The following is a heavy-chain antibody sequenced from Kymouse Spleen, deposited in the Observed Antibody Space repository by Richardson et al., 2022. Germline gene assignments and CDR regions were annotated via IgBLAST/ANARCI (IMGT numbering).Heavy chain of an antibody. CDR2: ISWNSGSI. V-gene: IGHV3-9*01. CDR1: GFTFDDYA. D-gene: IGHD7-27*02. J-gene: IGHJ5*02. Sequence: EVQLVESGGGLVQPGRSLRLSCAASGFTFDDYAMHWVRQAPGKGLEWVSGISWNSGSIGYADSVKGRFTISRDNAKNSLYLQMNSLRAEDTALYYCAKDGSGDRGWFDPWGQGTLVTVSS. CDR3: AKDGSGDRGWFDP.